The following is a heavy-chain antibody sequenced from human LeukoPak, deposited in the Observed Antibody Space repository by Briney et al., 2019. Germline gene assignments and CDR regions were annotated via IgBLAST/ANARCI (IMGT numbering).Heavy chain of an antibody. Sequence: PGGSLRLSCAASGFTFSNYWMHWVRHAPGKGLVWVSRINSDGSSTRYADSVKGRFTISRDSANNTLYLQMNSLRVEDTAVYYCARGYNDFWSGYIDYWGQGSLVTVSS. CDR1: GFTFSNYW. J-gene: IGHJ4*02. V-gene: IGHV3-74*01. CDR2: INSDGSST. D-gene: IGHD3-3*01. CDR3: ARGYNDFWSGYIDY.